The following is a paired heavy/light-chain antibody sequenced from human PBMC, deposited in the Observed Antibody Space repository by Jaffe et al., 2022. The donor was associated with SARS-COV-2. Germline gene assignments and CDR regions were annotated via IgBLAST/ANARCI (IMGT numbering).Light chain of an antibody. CDR3: QTWDSSTVV. V-gene: IGLV3-1*01. Sequence: SSELTQPPSVSVSPGQTASITCSGDKLEYKFVGWYQQKAGQSPVLVIYQDTKRPSGIPERFSGSNSGNTATLTISGTQAMDEADYYCQTWDSSTVVIGGGTKLTVL. CDR1: KLEYKF. J-gene: IGLJ2*01. CDR2: QDT.
Heavy chain of an antibody. V-gene: IGHV3-30*03. CDR3: ARVGDSSGWSGDY. CDR2: VSYDGSNK. CDR1: GFTFSSYA. D-gene: IGHD6-19*01. J-gene: IGHJ4*02. Sequence: QVQLVESGGGVFQPGTSLRLSCVGSGFTFSSYAMHWVRQAPGKGLEWVAVVSYDGSNKKYADSMKGRFSISRDNSKNTVYLQMNGLRPEDTAVYYCARVGDSSGWSGDYWGQGTLVTVSS.